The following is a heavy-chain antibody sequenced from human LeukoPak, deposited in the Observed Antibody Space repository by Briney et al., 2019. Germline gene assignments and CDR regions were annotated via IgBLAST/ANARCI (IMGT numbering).Heavy chain of an antibody. V-gene: IGHV1-8*03. J-gene: IGHJ4*02. CDR2: MNPNSGNT. Sequence: GASVKLSCKASGYTFNNYDINWVRQATGQGLEWMGYMNPNSGNTGYAQKFQGRVTITKNTSISTAYMELSSLRSEDTAVYYCAREGFDYWGQGTLVSVSS. CDR3: AREGFDY. CDR1: GYTFNNYD.